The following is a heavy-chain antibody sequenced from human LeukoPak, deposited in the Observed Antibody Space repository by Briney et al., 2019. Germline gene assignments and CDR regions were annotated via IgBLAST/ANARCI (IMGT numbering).Heavy chain of an antibody. J-gene: IGHJ4*02. CDR3: ARDALERGYFDY. Sequence: GGSLRLSCAASGFTFSSYAMHWVRQAPGKGLEWVAVISYNGSNKYYADSVKGRFTISRDNSKNTLYLQMNSLRAEDTAVYYCARDALERGYFDYWGQGTLVTVSS. CDR1: GFTFSSYA. V-gene: IGHV3-30-3*01. CDR2: ISYNGSNK. D-gene: IGHD3-16*01.